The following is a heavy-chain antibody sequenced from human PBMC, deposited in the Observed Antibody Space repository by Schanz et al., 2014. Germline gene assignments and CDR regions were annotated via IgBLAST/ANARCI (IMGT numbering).Heavy chain of an antibody. J-gene: IGHJ4*02. D-gene: IGHD3-3*01. V-gene: IGHV3-23*01. CDR1: GFTFSNHA. Sequence: EVQLLESGGGLVQPGGSLRLSCAASGFTFSNHALSWVRQAPGKGLEWVSGIGGSGDSTHYADSVKGRFIISRDNSKNTLYLQMNSLRAEDTAVYYCARGVRIDYWGQGTLVTVSS. CDR2: IGGSGDST. CDR3: ARGVRIDY.